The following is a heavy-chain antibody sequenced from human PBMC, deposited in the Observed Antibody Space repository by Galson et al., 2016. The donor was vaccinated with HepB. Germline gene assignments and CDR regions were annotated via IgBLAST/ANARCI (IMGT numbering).Heavy chain of an antibody. V-gene: IGHV3-30*03. CDR3: AREGNYYGSGGYRDGLEF. CDR2: ISYDGSNK. D-gene: IGHD3-10*01. Sequence: SLRLSCAASGFTFSNSGMHWVRQAPGRGLEWVAVISYDGSNKYYANAVKGRFTISRDNSKNTVYLQMNTVRAEDTAVYFCAREGNYYGSGGYRDGLEFWGQGTMVTVSS. J-gene: IGHJ3*01. CDR1: GFTFSNSG.